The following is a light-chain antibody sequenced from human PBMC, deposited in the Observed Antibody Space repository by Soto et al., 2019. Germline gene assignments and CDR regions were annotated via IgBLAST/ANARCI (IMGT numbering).Light chain of an antibody. J-gene: IGKJ2*01. CDR2: GAS. Sequence: EIVLTQSPGTLSLSPGERATLSCRASQSVSSSYLAWYQQKPGQAPRLLIYGASSRATGIPDRFSGSGSGTDFTLTISRLETEDFALYYCQQYGSSLYTFGQGTKLEIK. CDR3: QQYGSSLYT. CDR1: QSVSSSY. V-gene: IGKV3-20*01.